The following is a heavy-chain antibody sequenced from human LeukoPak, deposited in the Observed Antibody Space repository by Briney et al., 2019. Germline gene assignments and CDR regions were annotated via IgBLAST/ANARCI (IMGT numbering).Heavy chain of an antibody. CDR1: GFTFSNYA. CDR3: ARVLTVTTDY. J-gene: IGHJ4*02. CDR2: ISYDGSNK. V-gene: IGHV3-30-3*01. D-gene: IGHD4-17*01. Sequence: GGSLRLSCAASGFTFSNYAIHWVRQAPGKGLEWVAFISYDGSNKHYADSVKGRFTISRDNSKNTLYLQMNSLRAEDTAVYYCARVLTVTTDYWGQGTLVTVSS.